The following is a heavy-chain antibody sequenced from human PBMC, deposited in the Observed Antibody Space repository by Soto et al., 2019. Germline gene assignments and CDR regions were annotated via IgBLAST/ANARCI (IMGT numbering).Heavy chain of an antibody. J-gene: IGHJ4*02. CDR1: GLSIDRGAYS. V-gene: IGHV4-30-2*01. D-gene: IGHD2-15*01. CDR3: ASLSGYRYYFDY. CDR2: ISQGGDT. Sequence: SETLSLTCTVSGLSIDRGAYSWSWIRQPPGKGLEWVGSISQGGDTYYNPSLTGRVTISVDRPRNQFSLNLTSVTAADTAVYYCASLSGYRYYFDYWGQGILVTVSS.